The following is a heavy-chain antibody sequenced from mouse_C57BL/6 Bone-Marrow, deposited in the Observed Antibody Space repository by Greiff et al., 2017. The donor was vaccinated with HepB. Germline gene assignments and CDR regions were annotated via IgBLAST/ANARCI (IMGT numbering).Heavy chain of an antibody. J-gene: IGHJ3*01. D-gene: IGHD2-3*01. Sequence: EVQVVESGGGLVKPGGSLKLSCAASGFTFSSYAMSWVRQTPEKRLEWVATISDGGSYTYYPDNVKGRFTISRDNAKNNLYLQMSHLKSEDTAMYYCARSLIYDGYSSFAYWGQGTLVTVSA. CDR1: GFTFSSYA. CDR2: ISDGGSYT. CDR3: ARSLIYDGYSSFAY. V-gene: IGHV5-4*01.